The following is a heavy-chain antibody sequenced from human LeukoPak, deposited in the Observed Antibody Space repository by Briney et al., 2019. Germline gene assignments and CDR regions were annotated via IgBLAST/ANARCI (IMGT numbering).Heavy chain of an antibody. V-gene: IGHV3-30-3*01. CDR1: GFTFSNAW. CDR3: ARVILNYDSSGYYYGNFDY. J-gene: IGHJ4*02. D-gene: IGHD3-22*01. CDR2: ISYDGSNK. Sequence: GGSLRLSCAASGFTFSNAWMSWVRQAPGKGLEWVAVISYDGSNKYYADSVKGRFTISRDNSKNTLYLQMNSLRAEDTAVYYCARVILNYDSSGYYYGNFDYWGQGTLVTVSS.